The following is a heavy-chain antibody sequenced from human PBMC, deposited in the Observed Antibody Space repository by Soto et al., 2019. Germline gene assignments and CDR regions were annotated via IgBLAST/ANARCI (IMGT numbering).Heavy chain of an antibody. Sequence: PGESLKISCKASGYVFTNYWIGWVRQIPGRGLEWMGSIHPDDSDTKYNPSFQGQVTFSADKSITTAYLPWSSLKASDTAIYYCARSPVVAAIDYYGMDVWGQGTTVTVSS. J-gene: IGHJ6*02. V-gene: IGHV5-51*01. CDR3: ARSPVVAAIDYYGMDV. D-gene: IGHD2-15*01. CDR2: IHPDDSDT. CDR1: GYVFTNYW.